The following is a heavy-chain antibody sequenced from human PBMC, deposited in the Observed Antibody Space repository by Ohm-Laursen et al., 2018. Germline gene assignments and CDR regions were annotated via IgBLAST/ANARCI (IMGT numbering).Heavy chain of an antibody. J-gene: IGHJ4*02. Sequence: RSLRLSCAASGFTFSDYAMHWVRQAPGKGLEWVAVIWYDGSNKYYADSVKGRFTISRDNSKNTLYLQMNSLRAEDTSVYYCARDRNSLPASAIWDWGQGTLVTVSS. CDR3: ARDRNSLPASAIWD. CDR2: IWYDGSNK. D-gene: IGHD2-21*02. V-gene: IGHV3-33*08. CDR1: GFTFSDYA.